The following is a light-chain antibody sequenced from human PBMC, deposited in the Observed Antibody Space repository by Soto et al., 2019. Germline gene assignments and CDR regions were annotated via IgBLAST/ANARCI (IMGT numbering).Light chain of an antibody. CDR2: SNN. CDR3: VAWDDSLNGPV. Sequence: QSVLTQPPSASGTPGQRVTISCSGSSSNIGSNTVNWYQQLPGTPPKLLIYSNNQRPSGVPDRFSGSKSGTSASLAISGLQSEDEGDYYCVAWDDSLNGPVFGGGTQLTVL. V-gene: IGLV1-44*01. CDR1: SSNIGSNT. J-gene: IGLJ7*01.